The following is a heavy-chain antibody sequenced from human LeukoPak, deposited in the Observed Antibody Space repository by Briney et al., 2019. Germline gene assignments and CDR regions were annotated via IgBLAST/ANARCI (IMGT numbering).Heavy chain of an antibody. CDR2: ISTSSSYI. D-gene: IGHD3-9*01. Sequence: PGGSLRLSCAASGFTFSSYDMTWVRQAPGRGLEWVSFISTSSSYIYYADSVKGRFTISRDNAKNSLYLQMSSLRAEDTAVYYCARDHDWDYMDVWGKGTTVTVSS. CDR1: GFTFSSYD. J-gene: IGHJ6*03. CDR3: ARDHDWDYMDV. V-gene: IGHV3-21*01.